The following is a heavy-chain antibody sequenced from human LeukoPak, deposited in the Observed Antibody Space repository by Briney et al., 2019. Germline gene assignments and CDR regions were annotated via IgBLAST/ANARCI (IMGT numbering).Heavy chain of an antibody. D-gene: IGHD5-18*01. CDR3: ARGPYSYGYWDY. CDR2: IYHSGST. CDR1: GDSISSYY. Sequence: SETLSLTCTVSGDSISSYYWSWIRQPPGKGLEWIGYIYHSGSTNYNPSLKSRVTISVDTSKSQFSLKLSSVTAADTAVYYCARGPYSYGYWDYWGQGTLVTVSS. J-gene: IGHJ4*02. V-gene: IGHV4-59*01.